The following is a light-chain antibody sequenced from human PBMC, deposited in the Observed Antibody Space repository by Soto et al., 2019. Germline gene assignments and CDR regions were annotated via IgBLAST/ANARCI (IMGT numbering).Light chain of an antibody. Sequence: QLVLTQPASVSGSPGQSITISCTGSSSDVGGYNRVSWYRQHPGEAPKLIIYEVTHRPSGVSHRFSGSKSDNTASLTISDLQAEDEADYYCTSHTSANTWVFGVGTKLTVL. CDR2: EVT. CDR1: SSDVGGYNR. J-gene: IGLJ3*02. V-gene: IGLV2-14*01. CDR3: TSHTSANTWV.